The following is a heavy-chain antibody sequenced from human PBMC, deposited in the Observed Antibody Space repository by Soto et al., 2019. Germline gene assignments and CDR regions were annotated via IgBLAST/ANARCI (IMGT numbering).Heavy chain of an antibody. CDR2: ISWNSGSI. CDR3: AKGIAARLGVYYFDY. J-gene: IGHJ4*02. CDR1: GFTFDDYA. V-gene: IGHV3-9*01. D-gene: IGHD6-6*01. Sequence: GGSLRLSCAASGFTFDDYAMHWVRQAPGKGLEWVSGISWNSGSIGYADSVKGRFTISRDNAKNSLYLQMNSLRAEDTVLYYCAKGIAARLGVYYFDYWGQGTLVTVSS.